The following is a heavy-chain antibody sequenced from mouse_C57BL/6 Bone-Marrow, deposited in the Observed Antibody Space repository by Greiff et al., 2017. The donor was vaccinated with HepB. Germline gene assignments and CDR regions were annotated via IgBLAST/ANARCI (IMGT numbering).Heavy chain of an antibody. CDR3: ARLGEFITTVVDWYFDV. Sequence: VQLVESGPELVKPGASVKLSCKASGYTFTSYDINWVKQRPGQGLEWIGWIYPRDGSTKYNEKFKGKATLTVDTSSSTAYMELHSLTSEDSAVYFCARLGEFITTVVDWYFDVWGTGTTVTVSS. J-gene: IGHJ1*03. V-gene: IGHV1-85*01. CDR1: GYTFTSYD. CDR2: IYPRDGST. D-gene: IGHD1-1*01.